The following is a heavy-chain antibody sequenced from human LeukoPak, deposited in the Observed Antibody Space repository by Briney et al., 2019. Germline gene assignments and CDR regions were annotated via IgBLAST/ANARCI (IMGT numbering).Heavy chain of an antibody. CDR3: ASSYRSSTSCYYLSHFDY. CDR1: GYSFTSYW. Sequence: GESLKNSCKGSGYSFTSYWIGWVRQMPGNGLEWMGIIYPGDSDTRYSPSFQGQVTISADKSISTAYLQWSSLKASDTAMYYCASSYRSSTSCYYLSHFDYWGQGTLVTVSS. D-gene: IGHD2-2*01. CDR2: IYPGDSDT. J-gene: IGHJ4*02. V-gene: IGHV5-51*01.